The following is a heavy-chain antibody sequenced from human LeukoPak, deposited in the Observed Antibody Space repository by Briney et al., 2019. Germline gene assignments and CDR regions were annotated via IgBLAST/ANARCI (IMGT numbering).Heavy chain of an antibody. V-gene: IGHV4-39*01. CDR3: ARHEEEDGYNAKTFDY. Sequence: SETLSLTCTVSGGSISSSSYYWGWIRQPPGTGLEWIGSIYYSGSTYYNPSLKSRVTISVDTSKNQFSLKLSSVTAADTAVYYCARHEEEDGYNAKTFDYWGQGTLVTVSS. CDR1: GGSISSSSYY. D-gene: IGHD5-24*01. CDR2: IYYSGST. J-gene: IGHJ4*02.